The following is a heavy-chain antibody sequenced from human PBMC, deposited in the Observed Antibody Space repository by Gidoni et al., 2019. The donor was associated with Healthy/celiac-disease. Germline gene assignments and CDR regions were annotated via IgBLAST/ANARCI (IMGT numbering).Heavy chain of an antibody. CDR3: TTDPFLDYYDGSGYLNWFDP. CDR2: IKSKTDGGTT. Sequence: EVQLVESGGGLVKPGGSLRLSCAASGFTFSNAWIRWVRQAPGKGLEWVGRIKSKTDGGTTDYAAPVKGRFTISRDDSKNTLYLQMNSLKTEDTAGYYCTTDPFLDYYDGSGYLNWFDPWGQGTLVTVSS. J-gene: IGHJ5*02. D-gene: IGHD3-22*01. CDR1: GFTFSNAW. V-gene: IGHV3-15*01.